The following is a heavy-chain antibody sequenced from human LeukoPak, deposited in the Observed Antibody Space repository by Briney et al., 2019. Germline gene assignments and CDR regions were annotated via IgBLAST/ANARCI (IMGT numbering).Heavy chain of an antibody. CDR3: ARLDSRNGVAYNWNYENAFDI. CDR2: ISSSSSTI. V-gene: IGHV3-48*04. Sequence: GGSLRLSCAASGFTFSSYSMNWVRQAPGKGLEWVSYISSSSSTIYYADSVKGRFTISRDNAKNSLYLQMNSLRSEDTAVYYCARLDSRNGVAYNWNYENAFDIWGQGTMVTVSS. J-gene: IGHJ3*02. D-gene: IGHD1-7*01. CDR1: GFTFSSYS.